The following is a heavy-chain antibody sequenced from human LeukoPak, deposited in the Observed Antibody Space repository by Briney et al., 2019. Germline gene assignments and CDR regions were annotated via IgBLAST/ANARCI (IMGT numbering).Heavy chain of an antibody. CDR3: ATASSYYGSGSYYNAGFDY. CDR2: IYHSGST. CDR1: GYSISSGYY. J-gene: IGHJ4*02. D-gene: IGHD3-10*01. Sequence: ASETLSLTCAVSGYSISSGYYWGRIRQPPGKGLEWIGSIYHSGSTYYNPSLKSRVTISVDTSKNQFSLKLSSVTAADTAVYYCATASSYYGSGSYYNAGFDYWGQGTLVTVSS. V-gene: IGHV4-38-2*01.